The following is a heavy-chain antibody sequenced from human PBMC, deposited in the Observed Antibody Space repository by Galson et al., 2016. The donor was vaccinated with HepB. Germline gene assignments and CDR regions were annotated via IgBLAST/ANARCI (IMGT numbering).Heavy chain of an antibody. V-gene: IGHV3-23*01. CDR1: GSTFSISA. J-gene: IGHJ4*02. Sequence: SLRLSCAASGSTFSISAMNWVRQAPGKGLEWVSGLHTSGATYYADSVRGRFTISRDNSKNTLYLQMSSLRAEGTAVYYCAIWEWGLPPCWGQGTLVTVSS. CDR3: AIWEWGLPPC. D-gene: IGHD1-26*01. CDR2: LHTSGAT.